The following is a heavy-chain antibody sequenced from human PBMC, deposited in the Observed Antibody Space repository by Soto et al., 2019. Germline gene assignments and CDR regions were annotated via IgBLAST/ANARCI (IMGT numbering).Heavy chain of an antibody. J-gene: IGHJ4*02. CDR3: TTELRLYSSSWYRKNYYFDY. V-gene: IGHV3-15*07. CDR1: GFTFSNAW. D-gene: IGHD6-13*01. CDR2: IKSKTDGGTT. Sequence: EVQLVESGGGLVKPGGSLRLSCAASGFTFSNAWMNWVRQAPGKGLEWVGRIKSKTDGGTTDYAAHVKGRFTISRDDSKNTLYLQMNSLKTEDTAVYYGTTELRLYSSSWYRKNYYFDYWGQGTLVTVSS.